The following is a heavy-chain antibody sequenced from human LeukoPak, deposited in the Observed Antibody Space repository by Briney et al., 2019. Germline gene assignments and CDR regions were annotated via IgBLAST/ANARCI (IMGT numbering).Heavy chain of an antibody. CDR1: GYTFTDYA. V-gene: IGHV7-4-1*02. CDR3: TRLYGAHAFDI. CDR2: INTNTGNP. D-gene: IGHD4/OR15-4a*01. J-gene: IGHJ3*02. Sequence: ASVKVSCKASGYTFTDYAMNWVRQAPGQGLEYMGWINTNTGNPTYAQGFTGRFVFSLDTSVSTAYLQISSLKAEDTALYYCTRLYGAHAFDIWGQGTMVTVSS.